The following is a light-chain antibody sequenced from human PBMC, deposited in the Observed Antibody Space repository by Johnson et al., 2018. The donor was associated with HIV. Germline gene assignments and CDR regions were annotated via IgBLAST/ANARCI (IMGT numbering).Light chain of an antibody. V-gene: IGLV1-51*01. CDR3: GTWDSSLSSYV. J-gene: IGLJ1*01. Sequence: QSVLTQPPSASAAPGQKVTISCSGSSSNIGNNYVSWYQQLPGTSPKLLIYENKARPSGIPDRFSGSKSATSATLAITGLQTGDEADYYCGTWDSSLSSYVFGTATMVTVL. CDR1: SSNIGNNY. CDR2: ENK.